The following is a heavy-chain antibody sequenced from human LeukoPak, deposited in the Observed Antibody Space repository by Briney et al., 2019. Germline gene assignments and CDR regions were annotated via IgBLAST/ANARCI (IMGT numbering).Heavy chain of an antibody. CDR1: GFPFSNHG. V-gene: IGHV3-30*03. CDR3: ARPDDSESFYRANHY. Sequence: HPGRSLRLSCEASGFPFSNHGMHWVRQAPGKGLEWVAVISNDGNNKYYADSVKGRFTISRDNSNNTLSLQMNGLRVEDTAVYYCARPDDSESFYRANHYWGRGTLVTVS. D-gene: IGHD3-10*01. J-gene: IGHJ4*02. CDR2: ISNDGNNK.